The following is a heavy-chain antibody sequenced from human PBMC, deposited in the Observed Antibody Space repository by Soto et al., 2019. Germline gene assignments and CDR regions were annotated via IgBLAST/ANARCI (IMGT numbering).Heavy chain of an antibody. D-gene: IGHD1-1*01. CDR1: GGSISSGDYY. Sequence: QVQLQESGPGLVKPSQTLSLTCTVSGGSISSGDYYWSWIRQPPGKGLEWIGYIYYSGSTYYNPSLKSRVTISVDTSKNQFSLKLSSVTAADTAVYYCARDQRTGTSLESYYGMDVWGQGTTVTVSS. J-gene: IGHJ6*02. V-gene: IGHV4-30-4*01. CDR2: IYYSGST. CDR3: ARDQRTGTSLESYYGMDV.